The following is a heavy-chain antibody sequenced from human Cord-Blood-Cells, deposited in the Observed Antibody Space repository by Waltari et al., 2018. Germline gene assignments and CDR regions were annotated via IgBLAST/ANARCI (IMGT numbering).Heavy chain of an antibody. CDR3: ARASTIFGGVDY. J-gene: IGHJ4*02. Sequence: QVQLQESGLGLAQPSEPLSLPFTISGGSSSSYFWSWIRQPPAKGLEWIWYIYYSGSTNYNPSLKSRVTISVDTSKNQFSLKLSSVTAADTAVYYCARASTIFGGVDYWGQGTLVTVSS. CDR2: IYYSGST. D-gene: IGHD3-3*01. V-gene: IGHV4-59*01. CDR1: GGSSSSYF.